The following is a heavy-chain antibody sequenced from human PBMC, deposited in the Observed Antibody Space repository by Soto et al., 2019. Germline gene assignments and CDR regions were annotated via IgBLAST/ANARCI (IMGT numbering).Heavy chain of an antibody. V-gene: IGHV3-7*03. J-gene: IGHJ4*02. CDR3: AGRVGQDCNF. D-gene: IGHD2-21*02. CDR1: GFTFSDFY. Sequence: EVQLVQSGGGLVQPGGSLRLSCVGSGFTFSDFYMNWVRQAPGKGLEWVANIRPDGYGPNLVESVKGRFTTSRDNAKKPLFLQTNSRRAVDTAVFYCAGRVGQDCNFGGQGIRVTVSS. CDR2: IRPDGYGP.